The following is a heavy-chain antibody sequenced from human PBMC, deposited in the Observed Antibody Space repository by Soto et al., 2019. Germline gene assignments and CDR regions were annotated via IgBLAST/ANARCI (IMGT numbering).Heavy chain of an antibody. CDR2: ISYDGSNK. J-gene: IGHJ3*02. CDR1: GFTFSSYG. V-gene: IGHV3-30*18. Sequence: GGSLRLSCAASGFTFSSYGMHWVRQAPGKGLEWVAVISYDGSNKYYADSVKGRFTISRDNSKNTLDLQMNSLKAEDTAVYYCAKDGDYYYDSRGYYYGGAFDIWGQGTMVTVSS. CDR3: AKDGDYYYDSRGYYYGGAFDI. D-gene: IGHD3-22*01.